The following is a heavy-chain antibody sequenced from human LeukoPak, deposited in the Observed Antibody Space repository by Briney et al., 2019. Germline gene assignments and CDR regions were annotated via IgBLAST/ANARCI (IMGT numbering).Heavy chain of an antibody. CDR3: ARDGSDMGDS. CDR1: GFIFSSYA. CDR2: IKPDGSET. V-gene: IGHV3-7*03. J-gene: IGHJ4*02. D-gene: IGHD2-21*01. Sequence: GGSLRLSCAASGFIFSSYAMHWVRQAPGKGLEWVAHIKPDGSETHYVDSVKGRFTISRDNAKNSLHLQMNSLRAEDTAVYYCARDGSDMGDSWGQGTLVTVSS.